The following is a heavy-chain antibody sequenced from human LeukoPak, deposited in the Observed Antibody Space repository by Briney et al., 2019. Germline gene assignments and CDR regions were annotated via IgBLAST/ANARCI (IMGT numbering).Heavy chain of an antibody. CDR2: ISGSGGST. CDR3: AKGGSSWSFFDY. D-gene: IGHD6-13*01. J-gene: IGHJ4*02. V-gene: IGHV3-23*01. CDR1: GFTFSRYG. Sequence: PGGSLRLSCAASGFTFSRYGMSWVRQAPGKGLEWVSAISGSGGSTFYADSVKGRFTISRDNSKNTLYLEMNSLRAEDTAVYYCAKGGSSWSFFDYWGQGTLVTVSS.